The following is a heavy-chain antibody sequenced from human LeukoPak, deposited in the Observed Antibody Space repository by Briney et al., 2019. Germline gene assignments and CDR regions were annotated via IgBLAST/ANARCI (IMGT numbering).Heavy chain of an antibody. Sequence: GGSLRLSCAASGFTFSSYSMNWVRQAPGKGLEWVSYISSSGNTIDYADSVKGRFTISRDNAKNSLYLQMNSLRVEDTAVYYCADLGYTDGGQGTLVTVSS. CDR1: GFTFSSYS. CDR2: ISSSGNTI. D-gene: IGHD2-15*01. CDR3: ADLGYTD. J-gene: IGHJ4*02. V-gene: IGHV3-48*04.